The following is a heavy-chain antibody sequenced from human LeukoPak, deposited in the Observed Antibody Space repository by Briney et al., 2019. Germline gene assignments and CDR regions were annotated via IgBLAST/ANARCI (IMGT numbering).Heavy chain of an antibody. CDR1: GFTFRGYW. Sequence: GGSLRLSCAASGFTFRGYWMSWVREAPGTGLEGVANIKQDGSEKYYVDSVKGRFTISRDNAKNSLYLQMNSLRAEDTAVYYCARRGDYGDYWGQGTLVTVSS. CDR3: ARRGDYGDY. V-gene: IGHV3-7*01. J-gene: IGHJ4*02. CDR2: IKQDGSEK.